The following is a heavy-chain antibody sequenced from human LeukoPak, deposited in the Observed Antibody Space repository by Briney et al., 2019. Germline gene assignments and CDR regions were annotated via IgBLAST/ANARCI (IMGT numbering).Heavy chain of an antibody. CDR2: IYYSGST. D-gene: IGHD1-26*01. V-gene: IGHV4-39*01. CDR3: ARAKRVGATNPFDY. J-gene: IGHJ4*02. CDR1: GGSISSSSYY. Sequence: PSETLSLTCTVSGGSISSSSYYWGWIRQPPGKGLEWIGSIYYSGSTYYNPSLKSRVTISVDTSKNQFSLKLSSVTAADTAVYYCARAKRVGATNPFDYWGQGTLVTVSS.